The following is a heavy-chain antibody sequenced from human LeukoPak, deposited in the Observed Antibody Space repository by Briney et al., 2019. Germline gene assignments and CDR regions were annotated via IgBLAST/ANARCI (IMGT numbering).Heavy chain of an antibody. CDR3: ARDGGTYYDYVWGSYRYNPPDY. CDR1: GFTFSSYG. Sequence: AGGSLRLSCAASGFTFSSYGMHWVRQAPGKGLEWVAVIWYDGSNKYYADPVKGRFTISRDNSKNTLYLQMNSLRAEATAVYYCARDGGTYYDYVWGSYRYNPPDYWGQGTLVTVSS. CDR2: IWYDGSNK. D-gene: IGHD3-16*02. V-gene: IGHV3-33*01. J-gene: IGHJ4*02.